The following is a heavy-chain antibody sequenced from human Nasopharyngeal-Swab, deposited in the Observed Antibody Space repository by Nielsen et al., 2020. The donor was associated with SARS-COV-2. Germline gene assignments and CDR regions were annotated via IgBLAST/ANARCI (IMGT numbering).Heavy chain of an antibody. CDR3: ARRWYHYYFMDV. V-gene: IGHV5-10-1*01. J-gene: IGHJ6*03. CDR1: GYSFTSYW. CDR2: IDPTDSYT. D-gene: IGHD6-13*01. Sequence: GESLKISCKGSGYSFTSYWISWVCQMPGKGLEWMGRIDPTDSYTNYSPSFQGHVTISADKSLSTAYLQWSNLKASDTAMYYCARRWYHYYFMDVWGKGTTVTVSS.